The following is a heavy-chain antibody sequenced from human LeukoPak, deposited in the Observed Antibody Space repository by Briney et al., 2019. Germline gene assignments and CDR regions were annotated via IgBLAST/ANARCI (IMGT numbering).Heavy chain of an antibody. V-gene: IGHV4-59*04. CDR2: VYYSGST. CDR3: ARAPQHLVLMH. D-gene: IGHD6-13*01. Sequence: SETLSLTCTVSGGSISSYYWSWIRQPPGKGLEWIGSVYYSGSTYYNPSLNSRLTMSVDTSKNQFSLKLSSVTAADTAAYYCARAPQHLVLMHWGQGTLVTVSS. J-gene: IGHJ4*02. CDR1: GGSISSYY.